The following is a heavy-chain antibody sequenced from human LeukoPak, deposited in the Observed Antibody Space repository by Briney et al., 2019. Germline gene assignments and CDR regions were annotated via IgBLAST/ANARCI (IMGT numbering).Heavy chain of an antibody. J-gene: IGHJ4*02. V-gene: IGHV4-34*01. CDR3: ARGDGSGSYYLDY. Sequence: SETLSLTCAVYGGSFSGYYWSWIRQPPGKGLEWIGEINHSGSTNYNPSLKSRVTISVDKSKNQFSLKLSSVTAADTAVYYCARGDGSGSYYLDYWGQGTLVTVSS. CDR2: INHSGST. D-gene: IGHD3-10*01. CDR1: GGSFSGYY.